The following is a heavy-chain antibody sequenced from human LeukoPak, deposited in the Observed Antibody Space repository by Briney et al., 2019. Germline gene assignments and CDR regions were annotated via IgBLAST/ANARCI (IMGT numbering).Heavy chain of an antibody. CDR2: IYYSGST. V-gene: IGHV4-59*01. CDR3: ARGYCSSTSCLRNGMDV. J-gene: IGHJ6*02. D-gene: IGHD2-2*01. CDR1: GGSISSYY. Sequence: PSETLSLTCTVSGGSISSYYWSWLRQPPGKGLEWIGYIYYSGSTDYNPSLKSRVTISVDTSKNQFSLKLSSVTAADTAVYYCARGYCSSTSCLRNGMDVWAKGPRSPSP.